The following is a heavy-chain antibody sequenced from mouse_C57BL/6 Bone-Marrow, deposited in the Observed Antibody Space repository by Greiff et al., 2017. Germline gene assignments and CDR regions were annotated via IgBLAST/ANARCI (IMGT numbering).Heavy chain of an antibody. CDR2: IHPNSGST. V-gene: IGHV1-64*01. Sequence: QVQLQQPGAELVKPGASVKLSCKASGYTFTSYWMHWVKQRPGQGLEWIGMIHPNSGSTNYNEKFKSKATLTADKSSSTAYMQLSSLTSEDSAVYYCARKGYYGPGVYFDYWGQGTTLTVSS. D-gene: IGHD1-2*01. J-gene: IGHJ2*01. CDR1: GYTFTSYW. CDR3: ARKGYYGPGVYFDY.